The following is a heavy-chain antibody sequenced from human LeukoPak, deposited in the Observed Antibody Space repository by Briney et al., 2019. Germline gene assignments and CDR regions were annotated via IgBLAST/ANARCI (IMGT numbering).Heavy chain of an antibody. CDR3: RGTIVVVPAASYYYYYMDV. D-gene: IGHD2-2*01. CDR2: IRYDGSNK. CDR1: GFTFSSYG. V-gene: IGHV3-30*02. J-gene: IGHJ6*03. Sequence: GGSLRLSCAASGFTFSSYGLHWVRQAPGKGLEWVAFIRYDGSNKYYADSVKGRFTISRDNSKNTLFLQMNSLRAEDTAVYYCRGTIVVVPAASYYYYYMDVWGKGTTVTVSS.